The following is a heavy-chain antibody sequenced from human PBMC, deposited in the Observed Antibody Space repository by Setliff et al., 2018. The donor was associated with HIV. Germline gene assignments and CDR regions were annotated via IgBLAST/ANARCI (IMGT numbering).Heavy chain of an antibody. V-gene: IGHV3-73*01. CDR1: GFAFSGSA. J-gene: IGHJ5*02. Sequence: GGSLRLSCAASGFAFSGSAMHWVRQAPGKGLEWVGRIRSKTNNYATAYAASVRGRFTVSRDDSRNSLYLQMNNLKTEDTAVYYCTRVLWNDNGNWFDPWGQGTLVTVSS. D-gene: IGHD1-1*01. CDR2: IRSKTNNYAT. CDR3: TRVLWNDNGNWFDP.